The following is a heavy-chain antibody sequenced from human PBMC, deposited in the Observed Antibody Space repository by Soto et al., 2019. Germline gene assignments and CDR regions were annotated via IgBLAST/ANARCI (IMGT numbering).Heavy chain of an antibody. J-gene: IGHJ4*02. CDR1: GGTFSSYT. CDR3: ARENSSHYYGSGSSFDY. D-gene: IGHD3-10*01. CDR2: IIPILGIA. V-gene: IGHV1-69*08. Sequence: QVQLVQSGAEVKKPGSSVKVSCKASGGTFSSYTISWVRQAPGQGLEWMGRIIPILGIANYAQKFQGRVTITADKSTSTAYMELSSLRSEDTAVYYCARENSSHYYGSGSSFDYWGQGTLVTVST.